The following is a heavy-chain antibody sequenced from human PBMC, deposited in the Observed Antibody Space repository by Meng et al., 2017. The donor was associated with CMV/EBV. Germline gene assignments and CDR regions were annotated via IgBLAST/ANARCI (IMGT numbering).Heavy chain of an antibody. J-gene: IGHJ4*02. CDR3: ARGIFGVVRAVDY. Sequence: GSLRLSCAVSDGSISSSNWWSWVRQPPGKGLEWIGEIYHSGSTNYNPSLKSRVTISVDKSKNQFSLKLSSVTAADTAVYYCARGIFGVVRAVDYWGQGTLVTVSS. D-gene: IGHD3-3*01. CDR2: IYHSGST. CDR1: DGSISSSNW. V-gene: IGHV4-4*02.